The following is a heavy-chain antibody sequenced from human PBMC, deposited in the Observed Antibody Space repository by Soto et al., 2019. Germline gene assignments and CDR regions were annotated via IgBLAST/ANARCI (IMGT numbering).Heavy chain of an antibody. J-gene: IGHJ4*02. CDR2: INQDGNED. Sequence: HPGGSLRLSCAASGFTFSSYWMNWVRQAPGKGLEWVANINQDGNEDNLLDSVKGRFTISRDNAKNSLFLQMNSLRVDDTAVYYCARTGDGHHDFLDYWGKGALVTVSS. V-gene: IGHV3-7*01. D-gene: IGHD1-1*01. CDR3: ARTGDGHHDFLDY. CDR1: GFTFSSYW.